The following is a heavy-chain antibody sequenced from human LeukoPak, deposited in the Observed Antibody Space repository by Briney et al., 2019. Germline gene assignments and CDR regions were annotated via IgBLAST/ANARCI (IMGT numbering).Heavy chain of an antibody. Sequence: SETLSLTCTVSGGSISSSSYYWDWIRQPPGKGLEWIGSIYYIGSTSFNPSLKSRVTISVDTSKNQFSLELNSVTAADTAVYYCASQGGYCSGGSCYRSFDYWGQGTLVTVSS. V-gene: IGHV4-39*01. CDR3: ASQGGYCSGGSCYRSFDY. D-gene: IGHD2-15*01. CDR1: GGSISSSSYY. CDR2: IYYIGST. J-gene: IGHJ4*02.